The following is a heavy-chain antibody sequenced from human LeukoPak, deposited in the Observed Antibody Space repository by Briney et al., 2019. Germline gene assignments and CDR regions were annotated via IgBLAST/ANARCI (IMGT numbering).Heavy chain of an antibody. CDR2: LYSGGNT. Sequence: GGSLRLSCAASGFTVSSNYMRWVRQAPGKGLEWVSVLYSGGNTYYADSVKGRFTISRDNSRNTLFLQMNSLRVEDTAVYYCARRYYALDVWGQGTTVTVSS. CDR1: GFTVSSNY. V-gene: IGHV3-53*01. CDR3: ARRYYALDV. J-gene: IGHJ6*02.